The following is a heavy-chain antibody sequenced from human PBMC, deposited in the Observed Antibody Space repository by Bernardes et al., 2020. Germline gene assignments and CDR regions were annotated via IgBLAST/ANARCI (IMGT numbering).Heavy chain of an antibody. CDR1: GFSFSSHW. CDR3: AILGAITPSPDETDY. CDR2: ISGDGSMT. J-gene: IGHJ4*02. V-gene: IGHV3-74*01. Sequence: GGSLRLSCEASGFSFSSHWMNWVRQAPGKELMWVSRISGDGSMTTSADSVKGRFTISRDNAKNTLHLEMNNLRAEDTAVYFCAILGAITPSPDETDYWGQGILVTVSS.